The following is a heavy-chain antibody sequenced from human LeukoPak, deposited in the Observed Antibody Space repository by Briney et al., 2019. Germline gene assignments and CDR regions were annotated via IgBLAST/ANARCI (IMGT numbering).Heavy chain of an antibody. V-gene: IGHV1-3*02. CDR3: ARGYDYGYGMDV. D-gene: IGHD4/OR15-4a*01. Sequence: ASVKVSCTASGYTFTHHPIYWVRQAPGQRQEWMGWSKAGNGDTKHSPEFQGRVTITSDTSASTGYMELNSLRSEDTAVYYCARGYDYGYGMDVWGQGTTVTISS. CDR1: GYTFTHHP. J-gene: IGHJ6*02. CDR2: SKAGNGDT.